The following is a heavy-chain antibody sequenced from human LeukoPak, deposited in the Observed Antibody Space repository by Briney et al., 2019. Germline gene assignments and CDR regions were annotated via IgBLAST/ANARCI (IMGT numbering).Heavy chain of an antibody. J-gene: IGHJ4*02. CDR2: IYTSGST. CDR1: GGSISSGSYY. D-gene: IGHD3-10*01. V-gene: IGHV4-61*02. CDR3: ASGLLWFGGKYYFDH. Sequence: SETLSLTCTVSGGSISSGSYYWSWIRQPAGKGLEWIGRIYTSGSTNYNPSLKSRVTISVDTSKNQFSLKLSSVTAADTAVYYCASGLLWFGGKYYFDHWGQGTLVTVSS.